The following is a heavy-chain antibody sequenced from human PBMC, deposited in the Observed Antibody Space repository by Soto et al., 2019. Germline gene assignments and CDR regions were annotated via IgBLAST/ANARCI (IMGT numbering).Heavy chain of an antibody. V-gene: IGHV4-59*08. CDR3: ARHLFWSYYDFWSGYPPLYYYMDV. Sequence: PSETLSLTCTVSGGSISSYYWSWIRQPPGKGLEWIGYIYYSGSTNYNPSLKSRVTISVDTSKNQFSLKLSSVTAADTAVYYCARHLFWSYYDFWSGYPPLYYYMDVWGKGTTVTVSS. D-gene: IGHD3-3*01. CDR2: IYYSGST. J-gene: IGHJ6*03. CDR1: GGSISSYY.